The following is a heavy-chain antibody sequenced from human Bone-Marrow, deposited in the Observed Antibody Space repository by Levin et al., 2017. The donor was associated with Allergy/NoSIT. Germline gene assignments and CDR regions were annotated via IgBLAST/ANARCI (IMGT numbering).Heavy chain of an antibody. D-gene: IGHD3-10*01. Sequence: TLSLTCTFSGFSLSSNGVGVGWIRQAPGKALEWLALIYWDDDKRYSPSLKSRLNITKDTSKNQVLLTMTNMAPVDTGTYYCAHHRFWFGEFPFDCWGRRGLVTVSS. J-gene: IGHJ4*02. CDR1: GFSLSSNGVG. CDR3: AHHRFWFGEFPFDC. V-gene: IGHV2-5*02. CDR2: IYWDDDK.